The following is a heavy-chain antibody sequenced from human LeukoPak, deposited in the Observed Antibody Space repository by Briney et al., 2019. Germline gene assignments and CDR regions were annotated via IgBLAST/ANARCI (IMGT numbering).Heavy chain of an antibody. CDR1: GFTFSSSG. CDR3: ARVSRAGDYYYYMDV. Sequence: GGTLRLSCAASGFTFSSSGMSWVRQAPGKGLEWVSGINWNGGSTGYADSVKGRFAISRDNAKNSLYLQMNSLRAEDTALYYCARVSRAGDYYYYMDVWGKGTTVTVSS. J-gene: IGHJ6*03. CDR2: INWNGGST. V-gene: IGHV3-20*04.